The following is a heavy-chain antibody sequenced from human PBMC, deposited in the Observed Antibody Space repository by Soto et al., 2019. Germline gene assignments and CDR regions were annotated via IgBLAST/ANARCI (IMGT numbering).Heavy chain of an antibody. J-gene: IGHJ3*02. D-gene: IGHD6-6*01. CDR1: GYTFTSYG. Sequence: QVQLVQSGAEVKKPGASVKVSCKASGYTFTSYGISWVRQAPGQGLEWMGWISAYNGNTNYAQKLQGRVTMTTDTSTSTAHMELRSLRSDDTAVYYCASTPQYSSSSSAFDIWGQGTMVTVSA. CDR2: ISAYNGNT. V-gene: IGHV1-18*04. CDR3: ASTPQYSSSSSAFDI.